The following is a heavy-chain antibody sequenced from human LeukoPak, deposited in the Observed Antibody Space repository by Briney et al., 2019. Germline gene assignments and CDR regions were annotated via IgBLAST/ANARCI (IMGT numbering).Heavy chain of an antibody. D-gene: IGHD2-15*01. CDR2: IYSGGST. V-gene: IGHV3-53*01. J-gene: IGHJ4*02. CDR1: GFTVSSNY. Sequence: GGSLRLSCAASGFTVSSNYMSWVRQAPGKGLEWVSGIYSGGSTYYADSVKGRFTISRDISRNTLYLQMNSLRAEDTAVYYYARDYCSVGSCYPDWGQGTLVTV. CDR3: ARDYCSVGSCYPD.